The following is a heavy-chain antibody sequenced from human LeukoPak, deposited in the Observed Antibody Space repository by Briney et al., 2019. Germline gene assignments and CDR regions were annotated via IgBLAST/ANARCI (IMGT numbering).Heavy chain of an antibody. Sequence: SETLSLTCTVSGGSISSYYWSWIRQPPGKGLEWIGYIYYSGSNHYNPSLKSRVTISVDTSKNQFSLTLSSVTAADTAVYYCARISGSYYDCYYGMDVWGQGTTVTVSS. CDR1: GGSISSYY. CDR2: IYYSGSN. V-gene: IGHV4-59*01. J-gene: IGHJ6*02. CDR3: ARISGSYYDCYYGMDV. D-gene: IGHD3-10*01.